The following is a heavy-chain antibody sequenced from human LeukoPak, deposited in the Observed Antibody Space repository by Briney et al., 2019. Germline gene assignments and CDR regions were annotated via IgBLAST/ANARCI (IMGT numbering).Heavy chain of an antibody. Sequence: PGGSLRLSCEASGFMFSNYAMNWVRQAPGKGLQWVSSIIPSGSHTYLADSVKGRFTISRDNAKNSLFLQMNSLRVEDTAVYYCASEGVVGGAAHFDYWGQGTLVTVSS. CDR3: ASEGVVGGAAHFDY. D-gene: IGHD1-26*01. J-gene: IGHJ4*02. CDR2: IIPSGSHT. V-gene: IGHV3-21*01. CDR1: GFMFSNYA.